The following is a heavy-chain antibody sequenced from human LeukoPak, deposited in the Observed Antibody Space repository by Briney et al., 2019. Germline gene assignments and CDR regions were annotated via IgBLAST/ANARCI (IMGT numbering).Heavy chain of an antibody. CDR1: GFTFSSYG. V-gene: IGHV3-30*03. CDR2: ISYDGSNK. CDR3: ARSDWFDP. Sequence: PGRSLRLSCAASGFTFSSYGVHWVRQTPGKGLEWVAVISYDGSNKYYADSVKGRFTISRDNSKNTLYLQMNSLRAEDTAVYYCARSDWFDPWGQGILVTVSS. J-gene: IGHJ5*02.